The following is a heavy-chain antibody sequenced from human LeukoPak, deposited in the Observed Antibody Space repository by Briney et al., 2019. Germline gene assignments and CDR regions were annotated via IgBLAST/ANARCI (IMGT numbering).Heavy chain of an antibody. CDR1: GFTFSSYA. D-gene: IGHD3-22*01. CDR3: AKDRGSNYYDSSGLFDY. V-gene: IGHV3-23*01. CDR2: ISGSGGST. J-gene: IGHJ4*02. Sequence: GGSLRLSCAASGFTFSSYAMSWVRQAPGKGLEWVSAISGSGGSTYYADSVKGRFTISRDNSKNTLYLQMNSLRAEDTAVYYCAKDRGSNYYDSSGLFDYWGQGTLVTVSS.